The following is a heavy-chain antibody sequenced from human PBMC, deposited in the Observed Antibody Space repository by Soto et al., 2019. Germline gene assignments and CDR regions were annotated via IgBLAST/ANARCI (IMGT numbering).Heavy chain of an antibody. Sequence: SETLSLTCAVYGVSFSGYYWIWIRQPPGKGLEWIGEINHSGSTNYNPSLKSRVTISVDTSKNQFSLKLSSVTAADTAVYYCARGAEYYDFWSGSNWFDPWGQGTLVTVSS. D-gene: IGHD3-3*01. V-gene: IGHV4-34*01. CDR3: ARGAEYYDFWSGSNWFDP. CDR1: GVSFSGYY. J-gene: IGHJ5*02. CDR2: INHSGST.